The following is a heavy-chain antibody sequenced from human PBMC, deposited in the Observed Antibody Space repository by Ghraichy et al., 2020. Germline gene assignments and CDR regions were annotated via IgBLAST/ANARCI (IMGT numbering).Heavy chain of an antibody. Sequence: SETLSLTCTVSGGSISSYYWSWIRQPPGKGLEWIGYIYYSGSTNYNPSLKSRVTISVDTSKNQFSLKLSSVTAADTAVYYCARERAMTTGVTPVAFDIWGQGTMVAVSS. CDR1: GGSISSYY. D-gene: IGHD4-23*01. CDR2: IYYSGST. V-gene: IGHV4-59*01. CDR3: ARERAMTTGVTPVAFDI. J-gene: IGHJ3*02.